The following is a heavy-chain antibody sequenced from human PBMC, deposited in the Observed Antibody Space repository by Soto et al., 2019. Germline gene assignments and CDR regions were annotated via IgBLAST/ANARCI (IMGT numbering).Heavy chain of an antibody. CDR2: ISGIDGST. J-gene: IGHJ4*02. D-gene: IGHD3-22*01. CDR1: GFTFSSYA. Sequence: GGSLRLSCAASGFTFSSYAMSWVRQAPGKGLEWVSGISGIDGSTYYADSVKGRFTISRDNSKNTLYLQMNSLRAEDTAVYYCAKDLITFHFDSSGYYQFDYWGQGTLVTVSS. V-gene: IGHV3-23*01. CDR3: AKDLITFHFDSSGYYQFDY.